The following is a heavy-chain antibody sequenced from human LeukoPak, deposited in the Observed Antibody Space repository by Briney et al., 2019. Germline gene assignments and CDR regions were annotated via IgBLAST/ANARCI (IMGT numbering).Heavy chain of an antibody. Sequence: SETLSLTCTVSGGSISGYYWSWIRQPPGKGLEWIGYIYYSGSTNYNPSLKSRVTISVDTSKNQFSLKLSSVTAADTAVYYCARDRTERIFDLWGRGTLVTVSS. CDR3: ARDRTERIFDL. D-gene: IGHD1-26*01. CDR1: GGSISGYY. J-gene: IGHJ2*01. V-gene: IGHV4-59*01. CDR2: IYYSGST.